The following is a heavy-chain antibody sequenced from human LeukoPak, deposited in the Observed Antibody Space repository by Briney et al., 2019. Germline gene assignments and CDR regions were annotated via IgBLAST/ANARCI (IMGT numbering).Heavy chain of an antibody. J-gene: IGHJ4*02. CDR2: INPNSGGT. CDR3: AKLGLEDY. CDR1: GYTFTSYD. D-gene: IGHD3-16*01. V-gene: IGHV1-2*02. Sequence: GSVKVSCKASGYTFTSYDINWVRQATGQGLEWMGWINPNSGGTNYAQKFQGRVTMTRDTSISTAYMEVSRLRYDDTAVYYCAKLGLEDYWGQGTLVTVSS.